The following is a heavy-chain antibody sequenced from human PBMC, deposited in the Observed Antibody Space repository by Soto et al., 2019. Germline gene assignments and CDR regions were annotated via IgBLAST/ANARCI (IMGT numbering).Heavy chain of an antibody. D-gene: IGHD6-19*01. J-gene: IGHJ5*02. V-gene: IGHV1-2*02. CDR3: ARDSVAGKNWFDP. CDR2: INPNSGGT. Sequence: GASVKVSCKASGYTFTGYYMHWVRQAPGQGPEWMGWINPNSGGTNYAQKFQGRVTMTRDTSISTAYMELSRLRSDDTAVYYCARDSVAGKNWFDPWGQGTLVTVSS. CDR1: GYTFTGYY.